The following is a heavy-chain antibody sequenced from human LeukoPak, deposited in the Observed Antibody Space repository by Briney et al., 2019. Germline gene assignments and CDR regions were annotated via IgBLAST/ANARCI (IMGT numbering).Heavy chain of an antibody. CDR3: AKGLSDGYSYGYDY. CDR2: ISWNSGTI. V-gene: IGHV3-9*01. J-gene: IGHJ4*02. CDR1: GFTFDDYA. Sequence: GGSLRLSCAASGFTFDDYAVHWVRQAPGKGLEWVSGISWNSGTIGYADSVKGRFTISRDNAKNSLYLQMNSLRAEDTALYYCAKGLSDGYSYGYDYWGQGTLVTVSS. D-gene: IGHD5-18*01.